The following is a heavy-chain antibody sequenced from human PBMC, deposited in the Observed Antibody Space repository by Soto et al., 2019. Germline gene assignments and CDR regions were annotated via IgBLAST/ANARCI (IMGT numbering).Heavy chain of an antibody. CDR1: GFSLSTSGVG. D-gene: IGHD3-10*01. Sequence: QITLKESGPTLVKPTQTLTLTCTFSGFSLSTSGVGVGWIRQPPGKALGWLALIYWDDDKRYRPSLKSRLTITKDTSKNQVVLTMTNMDPVDTATYFCAHQYYGSDLDYWGQGTLVTVSS. J-gene: IGHJ4*02. CDR2: IYWDDDK. CDR3: AHQYYGSDLDY. V-gene: IGHV2-5*02.